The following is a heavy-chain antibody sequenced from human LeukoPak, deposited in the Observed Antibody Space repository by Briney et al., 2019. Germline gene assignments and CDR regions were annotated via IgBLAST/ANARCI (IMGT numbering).Heavy chain of an antibody. Sequence: GGSLRLSCAASGFTFSSYWMHWVRQPPGKGLVWVSCINSHGSTTSYADSVKGRFTISRDNAKNTAYLQLNSLRAEDTAVYYCARGGAYSYGYVGYWGQGTLVTVSS. CDR2: INSHGSTT. J-gene: IGHJ4*02. V-gene: IGHV3-74*01. CDR1: GFTFSSYW. CDR3: ARGGAYSYGYVGY. D-gene: IGHD5-18*01.